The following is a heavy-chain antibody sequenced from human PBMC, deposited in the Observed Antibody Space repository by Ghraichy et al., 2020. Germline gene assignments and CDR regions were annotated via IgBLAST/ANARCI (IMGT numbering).Heavy chain of an antibody. CDR3: ARSPMGRDGAIAG. D-gene: IGHD6-13*01. Sequence: SETLSLTCAVSGGSISSSNWWSWVRQPPGKGLEWIGEIYHSGSTNYNPSLKSRVTISVDKSKNQFSLKLSSVTAADTAVYYCARSPMGRDGAIAGWGQGTLVTVSS. V-gene: IGHV4-4*02. J-gene: IGHJ4*02. CDR2: IYHSGST. CDR1: GGSISSSNW.